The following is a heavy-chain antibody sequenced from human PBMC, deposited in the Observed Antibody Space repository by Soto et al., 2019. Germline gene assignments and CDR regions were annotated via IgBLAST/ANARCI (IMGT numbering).Heavy chain of an antibody. Sequence: QVLLQESGPGLVQPSGTLSLSCVVSGVSIGSNYYWGWVRQPPGKGLEWLGDMSLIGRFNYNPFLKSRVTISMDKSQKQFSLKRDSMTAADTAVYYCARSLGWYAVDYWGQGTLVIVSS. CDR1: GVSIGSNYY. CDR3: ARSLGWYAVDY. V-gene: IGHV4-4*02. CDR2: MSLIGRF. J-gene: IGHJ4*02. D-gene: IGHD6-19*01.